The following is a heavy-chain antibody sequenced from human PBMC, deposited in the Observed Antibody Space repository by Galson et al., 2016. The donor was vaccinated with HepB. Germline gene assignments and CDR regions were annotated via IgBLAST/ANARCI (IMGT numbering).Heavy chain of an antibody. D-gene: IGHD4-17*01. Sequence: SVKVSCKVSGDSFRSYALSWVRQAPGQGLEWMGQIIPIFGTAKYAQKFQGRVTITADESTSTAYMEVTSLTSEDTAVYYCARDLPDDSVEYFDVFDLWGQGTMVTVSS. V-gene: IGHV1-69*13. CDR3: ARDLPDDSVEYFDVFDL. CDR2: IIPIFGTA. CDR1: GDSFRSYA. J-gene: IGHJ3*01.